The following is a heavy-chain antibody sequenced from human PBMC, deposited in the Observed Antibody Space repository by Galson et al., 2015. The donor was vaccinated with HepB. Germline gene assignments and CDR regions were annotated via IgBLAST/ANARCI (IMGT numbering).Heavy chain of an antibody. J-gene: IGHJ5*02. D-gene: IGHD1-26*01. CDR3: ARGGWGAGVGNTLRSPFDA. V-gene: IGHV3-30*12. Sequence: SLRLSCAASGFNFMMYDMHWVRQVPGKGLQWVAVISFDEKKRDYIDSVKGRFIVSRDSSRNMVFMQMNSLRGEDTAVYFCARGGWGAGVGNTLRSPFDAWGQGTLVTVSS. CDR1: GFNFMMYD. CDR2: ISFDEKKR.